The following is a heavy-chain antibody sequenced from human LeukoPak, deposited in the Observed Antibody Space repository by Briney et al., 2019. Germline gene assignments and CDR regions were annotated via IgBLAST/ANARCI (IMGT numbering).Heavy chain of an antibody. V-gene: IGHV3-48*01. D-gene: IGHD2-8*02. CDR2: ISSSSSSI. Sequence: GGSLRLSCAASGFTFSHHSMNWVRQAPGKGLEWISYISSSSSSIHYADSVKGRFTISRDNSKNTLYLQMNSLRAEDTAVYYCAKDLAGGGPVGYWGQGTLVTVSS. CDR1: GFTFSHHS. J-gene: IGHJ4*02. CDR3: AKDLAGGGPVGY.